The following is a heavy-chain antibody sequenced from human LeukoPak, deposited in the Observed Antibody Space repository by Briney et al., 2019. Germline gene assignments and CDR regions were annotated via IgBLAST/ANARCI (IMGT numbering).Heavy chain of an antibody. Sequence: GGSLRLSCAASGFTFSSYAMHWVRQAPGKGLERVAVISYDGSNKYYADSVKGRFTISRDNSKNTLYLQMNSLRAEDTAVYYCARDMYPGIAVAGRVFDYWGQGTLVTVSS. D-gene: IGHD6-19*01. CDR2: ISYDGSNK. CDR3: ARDMYPGIAVAGRVFDY. V-gene: IGHV3-30-3*01. CDR1: GFTFSSYA. J-gene: IGHJ4*02.